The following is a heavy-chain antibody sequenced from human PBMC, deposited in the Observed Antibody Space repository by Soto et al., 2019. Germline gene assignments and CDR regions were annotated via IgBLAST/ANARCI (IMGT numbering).Heavy chain of an antibody. V-gene: IGHV3-30-3*01. CDR3: AREAYLYSRGAYSDH. Sequence: QVRLVESGGGAVQPGDSLRLSCDASGFTFSTYALHWVRQAPGKGLEWVAFISYTGANQYYADSVKGRFTVSRDNSKNIASLQMASRKPEDSAVYYCAREAYLYSRGAYSDHWGQGTLVTVSS. D-gene: IGHD4-4*01. CDR2: ISYTGANQ. J-gene: IGHJ4*02. CDR1: GFTFSTYA.